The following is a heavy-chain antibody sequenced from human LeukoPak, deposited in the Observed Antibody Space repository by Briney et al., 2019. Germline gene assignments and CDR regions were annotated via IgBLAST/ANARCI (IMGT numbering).Heavy chain of an antibody. CDR2: INHSGST. CDR3: ARVGVWGYYYDSSGYSPSPFDY. J-gene: IGHJ4*02. Sequence: SETLSLTCAVYGGSFSGYYWSWIRQPPGKGLEWIGEINHSGSTNYNPSLKSRVTISVDTSKNQFSLKLTSVTAADTAVYYCARVGVWGYYYDSSGYSPSPFDYWGQGTLVTVSS. V-gene: IGHV4-34*01. D-gene: IGHD3-22*01. CDR1: GGSFSGYY.